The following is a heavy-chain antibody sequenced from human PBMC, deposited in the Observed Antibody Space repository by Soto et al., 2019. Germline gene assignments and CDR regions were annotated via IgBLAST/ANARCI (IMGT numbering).Heavy chain of an antibody. J-gene: IGHJ3*02. D-gene: IGHD3-22*01. CDR2: IYSGGST. Sequence: EVQLVETGGGLIQPGGSLRLSCAASGFTVSSNYMSWVRQAPGKGLEWVSVIYSGGSTYYADSVKGRFTISRDNSKNTLYLQMNSLRAEDTAVYYCGRSYYYDSSGYYAFDIWGQGKMVTVSS. CDR1: GFTVSSNY. CDR3: GRSYYYDSSGYYAFDI. V-gene: IGHV3-53*02.